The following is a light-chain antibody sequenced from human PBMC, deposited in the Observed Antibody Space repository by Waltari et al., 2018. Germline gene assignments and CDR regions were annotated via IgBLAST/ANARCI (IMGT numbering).Light chain of an antibody. CDR3: SSYTTSISYV. V-gene: IGLV2-14*03. J-gene: IGLJ1*01. CDR1: SSDIGVYNT. CDR2: DVT. Sequence: QSALTQPASVSRSPGPSITLSCPGTSSDIGVYNTVSWYQQHPGKAPKLMIYDVTNRPSGVSDRFSGSKSDYTASLTISGLQAEDEADYYCSSYTTSISYVFGTGTRVTVL.